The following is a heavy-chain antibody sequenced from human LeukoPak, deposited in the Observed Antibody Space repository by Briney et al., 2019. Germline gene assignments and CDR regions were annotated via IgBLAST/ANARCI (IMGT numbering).Heavy chain of an antibody. J-gene: IGHJ4*02. CDR2: INSDGSST. Sequence: GGSLRLSCAASGFTFSSYWMHWVRQAPGKGLVWVSRINSDGSSTSYADSVKGRFTISRDNAKNTLYLQMNSLRAEDTAVYYCARDLGYSSVWSPRDYWGQGTLVTVSS. CDR3: ARDLGYSSVWSPRDY. D-gene: IGHD6-19*01. CDR1: GFTFSSYW. V-gene: IGHV3-74*01.